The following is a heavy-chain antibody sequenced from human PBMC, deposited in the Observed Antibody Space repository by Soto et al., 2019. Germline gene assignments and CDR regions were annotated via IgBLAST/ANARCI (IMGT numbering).Heavy chain of an antibody. CDR2: ISGSGGST. D-gene: IGHD3-3*01. Sequence: GGSLRLSCAASGFTFSSYAMSWVRQAPGKGLEWVSAISGSGGSTYYADSVKGRFTISRDNSKNTLYLQTNSLRAEDTAVYYCAKDAYYDFWSGYFDYWGQGTLVTVSS. CDR1: GFTFSSYA. V-gene: IGHV3-23*01. J-gene: IGHJ4*02. CDR3: AKDAYYDFWSGYFDY.